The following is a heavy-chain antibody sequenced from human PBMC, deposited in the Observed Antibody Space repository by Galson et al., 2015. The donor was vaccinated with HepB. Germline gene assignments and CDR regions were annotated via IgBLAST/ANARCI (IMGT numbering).Heavy chain of an antibody. Sequence: QSGAEVKKPGESLKISCKGSGYSSTSYWIGWVRQMPGKGLEWMGIIYPGDSDTRYSPSFQGQVTISADKSISTAYLQWSSLKASDTAMYYCARPLKPYCGGDCYSAAFDIWGQGTMVTVSS. CDR3: ARPLKPYCGGDCYSAAFDI. V-gene: IGHV5-51*01. D-gene: IGHD2-21*02. J-gene: IGHJ3*02. CDR2: IYPGDSDT. CDR1: GYSSTSYW.